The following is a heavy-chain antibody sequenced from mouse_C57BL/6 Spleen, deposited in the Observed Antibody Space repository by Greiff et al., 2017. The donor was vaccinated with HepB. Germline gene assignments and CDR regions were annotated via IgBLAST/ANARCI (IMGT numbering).Heavy chain of an antibody. CDR1: GFTFSDYY. CDR3: ARQGFYEYDAMDY. V-gene: IGHV5-12*01. CDR2: ISNGGGST. Sequence: EVQRVESGGGLVQPGGSLKLSCAASGFTFSDYYMYWVRQTPEKRLEWVAYISNGGGSTYYPDTVKGRFTISRDNAKTTLYLQMSRLKSEDTAMYYCARQGFYEYDAMDYWGQGTSVTVSS. D-gene: IGHD2-3*01. J-gene: IGHJ4*01.